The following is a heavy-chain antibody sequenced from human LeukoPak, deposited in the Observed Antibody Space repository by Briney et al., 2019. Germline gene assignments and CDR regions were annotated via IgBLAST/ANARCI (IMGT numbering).Heavy chain of an antibody. CDR1: GFTFSRYS. D-gene: IGHD3-22*01. CDR2: ISSSSSTI. J-gene: IGHJ4*02. V-gene: IGHV3-48*01. CDR3: ARVLHKRNYDSSTYYGY. Sequence: GGSLRLSCAASGFTFSRYSMNWVRQAPGKGLEWGSYISSSSSTIYYADSVKGRFTISRDNAKNSLYLQMNSLRAEDTAVYYCARVLHKRNYDSSTYYGYWGQGTLVTVSS.